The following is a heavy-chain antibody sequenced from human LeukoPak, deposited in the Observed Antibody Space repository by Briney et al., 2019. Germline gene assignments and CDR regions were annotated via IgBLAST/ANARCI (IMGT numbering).Heavy chain of an antibody. Sequence: GGSLRLSCAPSGFTFSRYWMSWVRQAPGEGLECVANIYQDGSVTYYVDSVRGRFTISRDNAKNSLYLQMNSRRAEDTAVYYCARDPWPDSSGFPLHHWGQGTLVTVSS. CDR1: GFTFSRYW. CDR2: IYQDGSVT. J-gene: IGHJ1*01. V-gene: IGHV3-7*03. D-gene: IGHD3-22*01. CDR3: ARDPWPDSSGFPLHH.